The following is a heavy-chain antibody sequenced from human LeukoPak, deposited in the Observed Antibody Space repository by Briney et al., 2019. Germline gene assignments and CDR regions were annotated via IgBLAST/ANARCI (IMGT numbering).Heavy chain of an antibody. V-gene: IGHV1-18*01. D-gene: IGHD3-22*01. CDR3: ARRYYYESSGCYYYPYFDY. CDR1: GYTFTSYG. CDR2: ISAYNGNT. J-gene: IGHJ4*02. Sequence: ASVKVSCKASGYTFTSYGISWVRQAPGQGLEWMGWISAYNGNTNYAQKLQGRVTMTTDTSTSTAYMELRSLRSDDTAVYYCARRYYYESSGCYYYPYFDYWGQGTLVTVSS.